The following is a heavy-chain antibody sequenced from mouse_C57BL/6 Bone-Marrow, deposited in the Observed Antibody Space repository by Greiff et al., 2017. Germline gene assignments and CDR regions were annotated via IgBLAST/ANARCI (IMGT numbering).Heavy chain of an antibody. CDR3: ARVYYDSSYWYFDV. CDR1: GYTFTSYG. J-gene: IGHJ1*03. D-gene: IGHD2-4*01. Sequence: QVQLQQSGAELARPGASVKLSCKASGYTFTSYGISWVKQRPGQGLEWIGEIYPRSGNTYYNEKFKGKATLTADKSSSTAYMELHSLTSEDSAVYFCARVYYDSSYWYFDVWGTGTTVTVSS. V-gene: IGHV1-81*01. CDR2: IYPRSGNT.